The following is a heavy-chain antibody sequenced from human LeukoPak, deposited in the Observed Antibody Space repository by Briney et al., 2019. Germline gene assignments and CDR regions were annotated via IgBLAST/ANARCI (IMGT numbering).Heavy chain of an antibody. J-gene: IGHJ5*02. CDR3: ARGLTTVSSYNWFDP. D-gene: IGHD4-11*01. V-gene: IGHV4-34*01. Sequence: PSETLSLTGTGSGGSISSYYWSWLRQPPGKGLEWIGEINHSGSTNYNPSLKSRVTISVDTSKNQFSLKLSSVTAADTAVYYCARGLTTVSSYNWFDPWGQGTLVTVSS. CDR2: INHSGST. CDR1: GGSISSYY.